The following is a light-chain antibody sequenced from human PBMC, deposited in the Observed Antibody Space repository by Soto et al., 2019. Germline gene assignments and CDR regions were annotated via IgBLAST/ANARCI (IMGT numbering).Light chain of an antibody. CDR1: QSIRNY. CDR3: QQSYSTLIT. J-gene: IGKJ5*01. V-gene: IGKV1-39*01. Sequence: IQMTQATSSLSASVGYRVTITCRASQSIRNYLNWYQQKPGQAPKLLIYVASSLQSGVPSRFSGSGSGTDFTLTISSLQPEDFATYYCQQSYSTLITSGQGTRLEIK. CDR2: VAS.